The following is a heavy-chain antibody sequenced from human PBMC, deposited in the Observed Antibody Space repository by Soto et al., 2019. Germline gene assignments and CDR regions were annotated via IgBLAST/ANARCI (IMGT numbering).Heavy chain of an antibody. D-gene: IGHD3-10*01. V-gene: IGHV3-53*04. CDR1: GFTFSSDA. CDR2: IYSGGST. Sequence: GGSLRLSCAASGFTFSSDAMSWVRQGPGKGLEWVSVIYSGGSTYYADSVKGRFTISRHNSKNTLYLQMNSLRAEDTAVYYCARAHFFIIIVWGVLIGENCFDPWGKGTLVTVSS. CDR3: ARAHFFIIIVWGVLIGENCFDP. J-gene: IGHJ5*02.